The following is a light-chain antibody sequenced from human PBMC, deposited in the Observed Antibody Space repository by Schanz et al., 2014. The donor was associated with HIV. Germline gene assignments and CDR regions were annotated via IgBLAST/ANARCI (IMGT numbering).Light chain of an antibody. CDR2: GAF. CDR1: QSISNN. J-gene: IGKJ1*01. Sequence: EIVMTQSPATLYVSPGEGATLSCRASQSISNNLAWYQHKPGQAPRLLIYGAFTRATGIPVRFSGRGSGTEFTLTISGLQSEDFALYYCQQYNTWPRTFGQGTRVEIK. V-gene: IGKV3-15*01. CDR3: QQYNTWPRT.